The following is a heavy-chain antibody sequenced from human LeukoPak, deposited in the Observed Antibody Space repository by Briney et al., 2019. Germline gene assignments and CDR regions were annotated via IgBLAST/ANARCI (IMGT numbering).Heavy chain of an antibody. D-gene: IGHD3-22*01. J-gene: IGHJ3*02. V-gene: IGHV4-59*01. CDR3: ARIYYDSGAYYRRAFDI. CDR1: GGSISTYY. CDR2: TYNSGST. Sequence: SETLSLTCTVSGGSISTYYWSWIRQPPGKGLEWIAYTYNSGSTNSNPSLKSRVTISVDTSKNQFSLRLSSVTAADTAVYYCARIYYDSGAYYRRAFDIWGQGTMVSVSS.